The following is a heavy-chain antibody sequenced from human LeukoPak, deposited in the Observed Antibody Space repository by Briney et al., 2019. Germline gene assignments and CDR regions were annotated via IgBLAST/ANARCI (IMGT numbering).Heavy chain of an antibody. CDR1: GASISNYY. J-gene: IGHJ1*01. D-gene: IGHD3-10*01. V-gene: IGHV4-59*01. Sequence: SETLSLTCTVSGASISNYYWSWIRQPPGKGLEWIGYIYYSGSTNYNPSLKSRVTISVDTSKNQFSLKLSSVTAADTAVYYCARGYYYGSGSYYQDPFQHWGQGTLVTVSS. CDR3: ARGYYYGSGSYYQDPFQH. CDR2: IYYSGST.